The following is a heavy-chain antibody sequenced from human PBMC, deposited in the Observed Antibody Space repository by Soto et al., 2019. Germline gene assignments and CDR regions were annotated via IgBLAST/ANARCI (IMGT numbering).Heavy chain of an antibody. D-gene: IGHD4-17*01. V-gene: IGHV1-69*08. Sequence: QDQLVQSGAEVKKPGSSVKVSCKASGGTFSSHTFSWVRQAPGQGLEWMGRIIPALGTATYAQQFQGRVTITADESATTVYMELNSLRSEDTAVYYCARPDFGDYWYFDLWGRGTLVTVSS. CDR3: ARPDFGDYWYFDL. J-gene: IGHJ2*01. CDR1: GGTFSSHT. CDR2: IIPALGTA.